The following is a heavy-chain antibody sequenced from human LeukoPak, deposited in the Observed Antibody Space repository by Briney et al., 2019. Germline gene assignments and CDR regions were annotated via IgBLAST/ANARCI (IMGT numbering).Heavy chain of an antibody. CDR1: GYTFTSYD. CDR2: ISAFNGNT. CDR3: ARVYSSAFDH. D-gene: IGHD3-10*01. Sequence: ASVKVSCTASGYTFTSYDIVWVRQAPGQGLEWMGWISAFNGNTNNAQKVKGRVTMTTDTSTSTAYMELRSLTSDDTAMYYCARVYSSAFDHWGQGTLVTVTS. V-gene: IGHV1-18*01. J-gene: IGHJ4*02.